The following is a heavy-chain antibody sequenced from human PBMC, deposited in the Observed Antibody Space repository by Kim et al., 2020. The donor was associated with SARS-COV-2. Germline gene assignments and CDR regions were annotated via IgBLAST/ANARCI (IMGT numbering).Heavy chain of an antibody. CDR2: IDPSDSYT. J-gene: IGHJ5*02. V-gene: IGHV5-10-1*01. D-gene: IGHD2-2*02. CDR3: ARQGTYCSSTSCYSWFDP. Sequence: GESLKISCKGSGYSFTSYWISWVRQMPGKGLVWMGRIDPSDSYTNYSPSFQGHVTISADKSISTAYLQWSSLKASDTAMYYCARQGTYCSSTSCYSWFDPWGQGTRVTVSS. CDR1: GYSFTSYW.